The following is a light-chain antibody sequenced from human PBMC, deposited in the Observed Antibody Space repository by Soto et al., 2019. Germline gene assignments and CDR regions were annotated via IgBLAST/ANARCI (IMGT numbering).Light chain of an antibody. CDR1: QSIGNS. Sequence: EVVMTQSPATLSVSPGEVATLSCRASQSIGNSLACYQQKPGQTPRLLIYGASTRVTGVPARFSGSGSGTDFTLTITRLQSEDFAVYYCTRYHNVPEYTFGQGTKLDIK. V-gene: IGKV3-15*01. CDR3: TRYHNVPEYT. CDR2: GAS. J-gene: IGKJ2*01.